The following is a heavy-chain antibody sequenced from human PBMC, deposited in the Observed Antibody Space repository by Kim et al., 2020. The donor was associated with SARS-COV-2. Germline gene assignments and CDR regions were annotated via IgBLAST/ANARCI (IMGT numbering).Heavy chain of an antibody. CDR3: ARVASLLGEDY. CDR1: GGTFKSYT. D-gene: IGHD3-16*01. V-gene: IGHV1-69*08. Sequence: SVKVSCKASGGTFKSYTLSWVRQAPGKGLEWMGRIAPMLDKTDYAQQFQGRFTITADESTSTVFMQLSRLSSEDTAIYYCARVASLLGEDYWGQGTLVT. CDR2: IAPMLDKT. J-gene: IGHJ4*02.